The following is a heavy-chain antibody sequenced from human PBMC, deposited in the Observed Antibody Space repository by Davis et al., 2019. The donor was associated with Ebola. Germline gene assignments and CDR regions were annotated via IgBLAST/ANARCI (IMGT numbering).Heavy chain of an antibody. CDR2: ISGSGGST. J-gene: IGHJ4*02. CDR3: ARGPDQNYDFWSGYSTNFDY. D-gene: IGHD3-3*01. CDR1: GFTFSSYA. V-gene: IGHV3-23*01. Sequence: GESLKISCAASGFTFSSYAMSWVRQAPGKGLEWVSAISGSGGSTYYADSVKGRFTISRDNSNNLLYLQMNSLRAEDTAVYYCARGPDQNYDFWSGYSTNFDYWGQGTLVTVSS.